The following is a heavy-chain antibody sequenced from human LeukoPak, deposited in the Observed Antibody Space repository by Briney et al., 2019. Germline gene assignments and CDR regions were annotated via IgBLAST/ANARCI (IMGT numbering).Heavy chain of an antibody. J-gene: IGHJ4*02. V-gene: IGHV3-23*01. Sequence: GGSLRLSCAASGFTVSSNYMNWVRQAPGKGLEWVSAISGSGGSTYYADSVKGRFTISRDNSKNTLYLQMNSLRAEDTAVYYCAKDSIVVDWGQGTLVTVSS. CDR2: ISGSGGST. CDR3: AKDSIVVD. D-gene: IGHD2-21*01. CDR1: GFTVSSNY.